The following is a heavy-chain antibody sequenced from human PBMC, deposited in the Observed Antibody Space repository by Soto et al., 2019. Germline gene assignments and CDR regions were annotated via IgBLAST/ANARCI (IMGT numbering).Heavy chain of an antibody. V-gene: IGHV3-48*02. CDR2: ISSSSSTI. CDR3: SRENYGESYYYYYGMDV. D-gene: IGHD1-7*01. Sequence: GGSLRLSCAASGFTFSSYSMNWVRQAPGKGLEWVSYISSSSSTIYYADSVKGRFTISRDNAKNSLYLQMNSLRDEDTAVYYCSRENYGESYYYYYGMDVWGQGTTVTVSS. J-gene: IGHJ6*02. CDR1: GFTFSSYS.